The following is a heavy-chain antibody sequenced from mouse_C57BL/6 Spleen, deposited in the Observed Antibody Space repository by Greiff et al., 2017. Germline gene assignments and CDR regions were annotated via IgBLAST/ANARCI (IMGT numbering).Heavy chain of an antibody. D-gene: IGHD2-3*01. V-gene: IGHV1-82*01. CDR3: ARDGAMDY. Sequence: VQLKESGPELVKPGASVKISCKASGYAFSSSWMNWVKQRPGKGLEWIGRIYPGDGDTNYNGKFKGKATLTADKSSSTAYMQLSSLTSEDSAVYFCARDGAMDYWGQGTSVAVSS. CDR1: GYAFSSSW. CDR2: IYPGDGDT. J-gene: IGHJ4*01.